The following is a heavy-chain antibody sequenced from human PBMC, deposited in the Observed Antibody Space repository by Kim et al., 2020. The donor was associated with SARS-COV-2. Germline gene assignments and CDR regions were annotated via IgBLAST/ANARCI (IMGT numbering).Heavy chain of an antibody. D-gene: IGHD2-15*01. CDR2: T. V-gene: IGHV1-2*02. CDR3: ARSSLLDFDY. Sequence: TNYPQKFQGRVTMTRETSISTVYLELTRLRSDDTAVYYCARSSLLDFDYWGQGTLVTVSS. J-gene: IGHJ4*02.